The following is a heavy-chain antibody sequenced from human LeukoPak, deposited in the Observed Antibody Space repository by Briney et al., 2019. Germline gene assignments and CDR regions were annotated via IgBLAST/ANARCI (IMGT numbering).Heavy chain of an antibody. CDR1: RFTFSDYY. J-gene: IGHJ4*02. Sequence: PGGSLRLSCTASRFTFSDYYMSWIRQAPGKGLEWVSYISSSGSTIYYADSVKGRFTISRDNSKNTLYLQMNSLRAEDTAVYYCAGGTHDSSGWYYFNYWGQGTLVTVSS. D-gene: IGHD6-19*01. CDR2: ISSSGSTI. V-gene: IGHV3-11*04. CDR3: AGGTHDSSGWYYFNY.